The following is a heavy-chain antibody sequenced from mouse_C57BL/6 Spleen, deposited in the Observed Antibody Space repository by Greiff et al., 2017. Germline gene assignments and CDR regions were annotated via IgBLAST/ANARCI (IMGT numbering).Heavy chain of an antibody. Sequence: QVQLKQSGPGLVQPSQSLSITCTVSGFSLTSYGVHWVRQSPGKGLEWLGVIWGGGSTDYNAAFISRLSISKDNSKSQVFFKMHSLHADDTAIYYCARTNGLGKAWFAYWGQGTLVTVSA. CDR3: ARTNGLGKAWFAY. CDR1: GFSLTSYG. CDR2: IWGGGST. J-gene: IGHJ3*01. V-gene: IGHV2-2*01. D-gene: IGHD4-1*01.